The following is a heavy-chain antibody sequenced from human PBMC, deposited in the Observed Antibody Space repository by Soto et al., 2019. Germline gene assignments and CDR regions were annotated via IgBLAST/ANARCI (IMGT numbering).Heavy chain of an antibody. CDR2: IRSKAYGGTT. J-gene: IGHJ6*02. CDR3: ARVDCSSTSCYFIMDV. V-gene: IGHV3-49*03. CDR1: GFTFGDYA. Sequence: GGSLRLSCRGSGFTFGDYAMSWFRQAPGKGLEWVGFIRSKAYGGTTEYAASVKGRLTILRDDSESVAYLQMDSLKADDAAVYYCARVDCSSTSCYFIMDVWGQGTTVTVSS. D-gene: IGHD2-2*01.